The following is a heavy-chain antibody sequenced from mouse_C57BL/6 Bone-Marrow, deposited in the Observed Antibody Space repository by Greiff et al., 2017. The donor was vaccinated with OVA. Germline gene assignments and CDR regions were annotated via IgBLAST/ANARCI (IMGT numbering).Heavy chain of an antibody. V-gene: IGHV1-55*01. D-gene: IGHD1-1*01. CDR3: ARSTYVSSLYYFDY. Sequence: VQLQQPGAELVKPGASVKMSCKASGYTFTSYWITWVKQRPGQGLEWIGDIYPGSGSTNYNEKFKSKATLTVDTSSSTAYMQLSSLTSEDSAVYYCARSTYVSSLYYFDYWGQGTTLTVSS. CDR1: GYTFTSYW. CDR2: IYPGSGST. J-gene: IGHJ2*01.